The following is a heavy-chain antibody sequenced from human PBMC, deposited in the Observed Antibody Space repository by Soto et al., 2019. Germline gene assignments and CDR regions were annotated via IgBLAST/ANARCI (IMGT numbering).Heavy chain of an antibody. D-gene: IGHD3-22*01. CDR1: VFTFISYA. Sequence: GWSLRLSCASSVFTFISYAMSWVRQAPGKGLEWVSAISGSGGSTYYADSVKGRFTISRDNSKNTLYLQMNSLRAEDTAVYYCAKIPLPYYYDSSGQDYWGQGTLVTVSS. CDR3: AKIPLPYYYDSSGQDY. J-gene: IGHJ4*02. V-gene: IGHV3-23*01. CDR2: ISGSGGST.